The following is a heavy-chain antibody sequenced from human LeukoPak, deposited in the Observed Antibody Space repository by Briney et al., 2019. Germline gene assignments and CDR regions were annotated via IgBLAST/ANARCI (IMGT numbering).Heavy chain of an antibody. Sequence: GGSLRLSCVLSGFSLSSHGMHWVRQAPGKGLEDVSAISSNGISTFYANSVKGRFTVSRDDSKNTVYLQMGSLGAEDMAVYYCVKWTNYYFALWGRGTLVTVSS. J-gene: IGHJ2*01. D-gene: IGHD2-8*01. V-gene: IGHV3-64*01. CDR2: ISSNGIST. CDR1: GFSLSSHG. CDR3: VKWTNYYFAL.